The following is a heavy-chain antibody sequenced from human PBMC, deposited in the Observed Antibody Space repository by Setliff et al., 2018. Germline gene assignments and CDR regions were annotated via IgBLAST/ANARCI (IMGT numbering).Heavy chain of an antibody. D-gene: IGHD6-19*01. CDR3: ARRAVAVLGNFDY. Sequence: LRLSCAASGFTFSSYAMSWVRQAPGKGLEWVSAISGSGGSTYYADSVKGRFTISRDNSKNTLYLQMNSLRAEDTAVYYCARRAVAVLGNFDYWGQGTLVTVSS. CDR1: GFTFSSYA. J-gene: IGHJ4*02. CDR2: ISGSGGST. V-gene: IGHV3-23*01.